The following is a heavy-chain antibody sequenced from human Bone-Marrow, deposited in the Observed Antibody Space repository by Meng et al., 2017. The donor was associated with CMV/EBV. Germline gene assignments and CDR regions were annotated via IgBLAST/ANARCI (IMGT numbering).Heavy chain of an antibody. J-gene: IGHJ4*02. V-gene: IGHV1-69*02. CDR3: ARRGAVTEGDY. D-gene: IGHD3-10*01. CDR1: GDTFSSYS. Sequence: QVQLVQSGAEVKKPGSSVKVSCKASGDTFSSYSISWVRQAPGQGLEWMGRIVPILDIANYAQKFQGRVTITADKSTSTAYMELSSLRSEDTAVYYCARRGAVTEGDYWGQGTLVTVS. CDR2: IVPILDIA.